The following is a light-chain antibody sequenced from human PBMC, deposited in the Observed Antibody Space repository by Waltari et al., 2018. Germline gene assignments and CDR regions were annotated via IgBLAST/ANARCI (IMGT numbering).Light chain of an antibody. CDR1: QNVLSSSYNKNH. V-gene: IGKV4-1*01. Sequence: DIVMTQSPDSLAVSLGERATINCRSSQNVLSSSYNKNHLAWYQHNPGQPPKLLVYWASTRESGVPDRFSGSGSGTDFTLSISSLQAEDVAVYYCQQYYGIPTFGQGTKVEVK. J-gene: IGKJ1*01. CDR2: WAS. CDR3: QQYYGIPT.